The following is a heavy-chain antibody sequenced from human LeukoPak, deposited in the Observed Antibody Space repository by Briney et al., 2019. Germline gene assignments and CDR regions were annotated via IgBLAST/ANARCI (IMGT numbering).Heavy chain of an antibody. Sequence: PSETLSLTCTVSGGSISSYYWSWIRQPPGKGLEWIGEINHSGSTNYNPSLKSRVTISVDTSKNQFSLKLSSVTAADTAVYYCARVVTMVRGVPSGMDVWAKGPRSPSP. D-gene: IGHD3-10*01. V-gene: IGHV4-34*01. CDR1: GGSISSYY. CDR3: ARVVTMVRGVPSGMDV. J-gene: IGHJ6*02. CDR2: INHSGST.